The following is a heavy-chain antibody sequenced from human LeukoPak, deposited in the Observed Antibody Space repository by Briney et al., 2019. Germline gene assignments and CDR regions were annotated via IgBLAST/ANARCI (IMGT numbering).Heavy chain of an antibody. D-gene: IGHD5-18*01. V-gene: IGHV3-64*01. CDR1: GFTFSSYA. Sequence: PGGSLRLSCVASGFTFSSYAMHWVRQTPGKGLEYVSGINSNGGSTHYANSVKGRFTISRDNSKHTLYLQMGSLRTEDTAVYYCARARSSYGYGDAFDIWGQGTMVTVSS. CDR2: INSNGGST. J-gene: IGHJ3*02. CDR3: ARARSSYGYGDAFDI.